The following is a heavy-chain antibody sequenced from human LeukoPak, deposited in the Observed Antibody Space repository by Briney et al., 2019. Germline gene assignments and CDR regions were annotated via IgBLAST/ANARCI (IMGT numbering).Heavy chain of an antibody. D-gene: IGHD3-10*01. CDR3: ARGVGDYGSGFTTQGGYYYYYMDV. Sequence: PSETLSLTCTVSGGSINKYYWSWIRQSPGKGLEWLGYVHDSAGTIYNPSLKSRVTISVDRSKNQFSLKLSSVTAADTAVYYCARGVGDYGSGFTTQGGYYYYYMDVWGKGTTVTVSS. J-gene: IGHJ6*03. V-gene: IGHV4-59*12. CDR1: GGSINKYY. CDR2: VHDSAGT.